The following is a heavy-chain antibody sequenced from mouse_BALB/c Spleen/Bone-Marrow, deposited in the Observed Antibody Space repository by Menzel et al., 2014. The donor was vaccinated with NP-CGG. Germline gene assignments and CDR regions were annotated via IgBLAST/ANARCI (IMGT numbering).Heavy chain of an antibody. Sequence: EVQLVESGGGLVQPGGSLKLSCVASGFTFSSYGMSWVRQTPDKRLELVATINNNGGSTYYPDSVKGQFTISRDNATNTLYLQMSSLKSGDTAMYYCARVYGWYFDVWGAGTTVTVSS. CDR3: ARVYGWYFDV. D-gene: IGHD1-1*01. CDR2: INNNGGST. V-gene: IGHV5-6-3*01. CDR1: GFTFSSYG. J-gene: IGHJ1*01.